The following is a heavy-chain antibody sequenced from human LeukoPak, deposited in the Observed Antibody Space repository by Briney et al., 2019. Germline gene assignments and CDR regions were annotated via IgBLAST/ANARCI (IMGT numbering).Heavy chain of an antibody. V-gene: IGHV5-51*01. CDR1: GYSFSSYW. CDR3: ARHLSDITSSPNY. Sequence: ESLKISCKGSGYSFSSYWIAWVRQMPGKGLECMGVIYPRDSRTTYSPSFQGQVTISADKSISTAYLQWTSLKASDTAMYYCARHLSDITSSPNYWGPGTLVTVSS. D-gene: IGHD2-2*01. CDR2: IYPRDSRT. J-gene: IGHJ4*02.